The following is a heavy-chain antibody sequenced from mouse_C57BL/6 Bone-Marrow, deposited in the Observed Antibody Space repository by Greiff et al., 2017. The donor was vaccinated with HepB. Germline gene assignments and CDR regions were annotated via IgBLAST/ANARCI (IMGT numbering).Heavy chain of an antibody. CDR3: ARGKGWDEYYAMDY. D-gene: IGHD4-1*01. CDR1: GYTFTSYW. CDR2: IDPNSGGT. Sequence: VQLQQSGAELVKPGASVKLSCKASGYTFTSYWMHWVKQRPGRGLEWIGRIDPNSGGTKYNEKFKSKATLTVDKPSSTAYMQLSSLTSEDSAVYYCARGKGWDEYYAMDYWGQGTSVTVSS. V-gene: IGHV1-72*01. J-gene: IGHJ4*01.